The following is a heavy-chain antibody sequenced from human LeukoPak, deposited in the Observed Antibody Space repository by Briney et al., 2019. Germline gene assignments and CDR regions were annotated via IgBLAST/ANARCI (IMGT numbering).Heavy chain of an antibody. V-gene: IGHV3-23*01. CDR1: GFTFSNYA. J-gene: IGHJ4*02. CDR2: ISGSGGST. CDR3: AKDRAGVLRYFDWPTSFDY. D-gene: IGHD3-9*01. Sequence: GGSLRLSCAASGFTFSNYAMSWVRQAPGKGLEWVSAISGSGGSTYYADSVKGRFTISRDNSKNTLYLQMNSLRAEDTAVYYCAKDRAGVLRYFDWPTSFDYWGQGTLVTVSS.